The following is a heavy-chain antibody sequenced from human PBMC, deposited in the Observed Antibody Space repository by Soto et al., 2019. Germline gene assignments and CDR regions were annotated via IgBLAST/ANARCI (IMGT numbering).Heavy chain of an antibody. CDR2: LFYGGTT. Sequence: QVQLQESGPGLVKPSETLSLTCTVSGGSISGYYWTWIRQPPGKGLEWVGSLFYGGTTDYNPSLKSRLTMSLDKSKNHFSLKLRSVTAADTAGYYCARHRGPAPVYWGQGTLVTASS. V-gene: IGHV4-39*01. CDR3: ARHRGPAPVY. CDR1: GGSISGYY. D-gene: IGHD3-10*01. J-gene: IGHJ4*02.